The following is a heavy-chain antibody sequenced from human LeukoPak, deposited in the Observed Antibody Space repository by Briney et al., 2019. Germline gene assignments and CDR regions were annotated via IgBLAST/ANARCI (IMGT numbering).Heavy chain of an antibody. V-gene: IGHV4-4*07. CDR2: IYTSGST. CDR1: GGYISSYY. Sequence: NPSDTLSLTRTVSGGYISSYYWSWIRQPARKGLAWIGRIYTSGSTNYHPSLKSRVTMSVDTSKDQFSLKLSSVTAADTAVYYCARGEIPSQFDPWGQGTLVTVSS. CDR3: ARGEIPSQFDP. J-gene: IGHJ5*02.